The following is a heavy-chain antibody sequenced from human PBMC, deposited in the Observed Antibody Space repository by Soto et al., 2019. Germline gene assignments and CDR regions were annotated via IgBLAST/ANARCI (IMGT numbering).Heavy chain of an antibody. D-gene: IGHD3-10*01. Sequence: PGGSLRLSCAASGFTLSNYSISWVRQAPGKGLEWVANIKHDGSVKYYVDSVKGRFTISRDNAKNSLYLQMNSLRAEDTALYYCARDDYGSGSHDSWGQGTLVTVSS. CDR3: ARDDYGSGSHDS. J-gene: IGHJ5*01. CDR1: GFTLSNYS. V-gene: IGHV3-7*03. CDR2: IKHDGSVK.